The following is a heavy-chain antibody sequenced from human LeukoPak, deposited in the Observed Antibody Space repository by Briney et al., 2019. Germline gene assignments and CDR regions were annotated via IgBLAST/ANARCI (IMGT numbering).Heavy chain of an antibody. CDR1: GYTLTELS. J-gene: IGHJ4*02. CDR2: FDPEDGET. CDR3: ATDLPPYYYDSSGYNY. D-gene: IGHD3-22*01. V-gene: IGHV1-24*01. Sequence: ASVKVSCKVSGYTLTELSMHWVRQAPGKGLEWMGGFDPEDGETIYAQKFQGRATMTEDTSTDTAYMELSSLRSEDTAVYYCATDLPPYYYDSSGYNYWGQGTLVTVSS.